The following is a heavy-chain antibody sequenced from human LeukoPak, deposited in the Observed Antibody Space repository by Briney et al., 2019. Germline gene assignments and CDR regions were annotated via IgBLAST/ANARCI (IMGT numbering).Heavy chain of an antibody. Sequence: PGGSLRLSCAASGFTFSSYAMHWVRQAPGKGLEWVAVISYDGSNKYYADSVKGRFTISRDNSKNTLYLQMNSLRAEDTAVYYCARRLAAAYLDAFDIWGQGTMVTVSS. CDR3: ARRLAAAYLDAFDI. CDR1: GFTFSSYA. D-gene: IGHD6-13*01. V-gene: IGHV3-30-3*01. CDR2: ISYDGSNK. J-gene: IGHJ3*02.